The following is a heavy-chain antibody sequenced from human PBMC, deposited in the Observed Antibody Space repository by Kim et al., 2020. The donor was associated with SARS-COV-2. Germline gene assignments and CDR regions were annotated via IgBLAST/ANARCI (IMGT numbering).Heavy chain of an antibody. Sequence: SQTLSLTCAISGDPVSNDNAAWNWIRQSPSGGLEWLGRTYYRSKWYIDYAVSVKSRIAINPDTSKNQFSLQLYSVTPEDTAVYYCARDPHYSGSYNWFDPGGQGTLVTVSS. D-gene: IGHD1-26*01. CDR2: TYYRSKWYI. V-gene: IGHV6-1*01. J-gene: IGHJ5*02. CDR3: ARDPHYSGSYNWFDP. CDR1: GDPVSNDNAA.